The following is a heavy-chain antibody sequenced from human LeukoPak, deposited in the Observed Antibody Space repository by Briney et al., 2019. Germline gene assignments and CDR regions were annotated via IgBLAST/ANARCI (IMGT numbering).Heavy chain of an antibody. Sequence: SETLSLTCAVYGGSFSGYYWSWIRQPPGKGLEWIGEINHSGSTNYNPSLKSRVTISVDTSKNQFSLKLSSVTAADTAVYYCARGSGQQLGHVDYWGQGTLVTVSS. CDR3: ARGSGQQLGHVDY. CDR1: GGSFSGYY. D-gene: IGHD6-13*01. J-gene: IGHJ4*02. CDR2: INHSGST. V-gene: IGHV4-34*01.